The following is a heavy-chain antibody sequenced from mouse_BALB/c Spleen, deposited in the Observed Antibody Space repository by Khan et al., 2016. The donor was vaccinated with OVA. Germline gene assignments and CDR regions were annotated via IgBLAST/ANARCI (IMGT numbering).Heavy chain of an antibody. CDR2: IAPGSGSD. CDR1: GYTFTSYW. Sequence: DLVKPGASVKLSCKASGYTFTSYWINWIKQRPGQGLEWIGQIAPGSGSDYYNEMFKGKATLTVDTSSSTAYIQLSSLSSEDSAVYFCARSNYYDRSLYAMDYWGQGTSVTVSS. CDR3: ARSNYYDRSLYAMDY. J-gene: IGHJ4*01. V-gene: IGHV1S41*01. D-gene: IGHD1-1*01.